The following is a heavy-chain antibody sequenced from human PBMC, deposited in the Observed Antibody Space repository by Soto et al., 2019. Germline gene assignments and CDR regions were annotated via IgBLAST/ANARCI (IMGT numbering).Heavy chain of an antibody. D-gene: IGHD6-13*01. J-gene: IGHJ5*02. Sequence: EVQLVESGGGLVQPGGSLRLSCAASGFTFSSYEMNWVRQAPGKGLEWGSYISSSGSTIYYADSVKGRFTISRDNAKNSLYLQMNSLRAEDTAVYYCARAGSWYDNWFDPWGQGTLVTVSS. CDR2: ISSSGSTI. V-gene: IGHV3-48*03. CDR3: ARAGSWYDNWFDP. CDR1: GFTFSSYE.